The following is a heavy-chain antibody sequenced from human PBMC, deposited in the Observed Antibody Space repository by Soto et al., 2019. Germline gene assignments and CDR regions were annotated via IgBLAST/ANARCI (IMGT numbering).Heavy chain of an antibody. J-gene: IGHJ6*02. CDR2: INHIGNT. V-gene: IGHV4-34*01. CDR1: GGSFSGYY. CDR3: ARTCGMDV. Sequence: QVQLQQWGAGLLKPSETLSLTCAVYGGSFSGYYWSWLRQPPGKGPEWIGEINHIGNTKYTPSLESRVTISVDTSKNQFSLKLNSVSAADTAVYYFARTCGMDVWSQGATVTVSS.